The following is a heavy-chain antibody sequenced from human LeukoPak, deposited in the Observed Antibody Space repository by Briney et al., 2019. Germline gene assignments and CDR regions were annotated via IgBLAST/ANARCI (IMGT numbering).Heavy chain of an antibody. V-gene: IGHV3-49*04. CDR3: TRAITFGGVIVYFDY. CDR2: IRSKAYGGTT. J-gene: IGHJ4*02. D-gene: IGHD3-16*02. Sequence: GGSLRLSCTASGFTFGDYAMSWVRQAPGKGLEWVGFIRSKAYGGTTEYAASVKGRFTISRDDSKSIAYLQMNSLKTEGTAVYHCTRAITFGGVIVYFDYWGQGTLVTVSP. CDR1: GFTFGDYA.